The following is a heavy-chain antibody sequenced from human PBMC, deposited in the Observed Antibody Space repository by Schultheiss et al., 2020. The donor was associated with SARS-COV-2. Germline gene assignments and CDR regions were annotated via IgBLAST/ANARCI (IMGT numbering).Heavy chain of an antibody. V-gene: IGHV4-4*02. Sequence: SETLSLTCAVSGGSISSSNWWSWVRQPPGKGLEWIGEINHSGSTNYNPSLESRVTISVDKSKNQFSLKLSSVTAADTAVYYCARDVIVVVPEDYYYYGMDVWGQGTTVTVSS. J-gene: IGHJ6*02. CDR2: INHSGST. D-gene: IGHD2-2*01. CDR1: GGSISSSNW. CDR3: ARDVIVVVPEDYYYYGMDV.